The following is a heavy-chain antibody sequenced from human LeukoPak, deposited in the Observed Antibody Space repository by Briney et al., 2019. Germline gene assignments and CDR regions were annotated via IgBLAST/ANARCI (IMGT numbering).Heavy chain of an antibody. J-gene: IGHJ4*02. CDR3: ARYRKDSGTYAFDY. D-gene: IGHD3-10*01. Sequence: PSETLSPTCTVSGGSFSSSSYFWGWIRQPPGKGLEWIASIYSSGTTYYNPSLKSRVTISVDTSKNQFSLKLSSVTAADTAVYYCARYRKDSGTYAFDYWGQGTLVSVSS. V-gene: IGHV4-39*01. CDR2: IYSSGTT. CDR1: GGSFSSSSYF.